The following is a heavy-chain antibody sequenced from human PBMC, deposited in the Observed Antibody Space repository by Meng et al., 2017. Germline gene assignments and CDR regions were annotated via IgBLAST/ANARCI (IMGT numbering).Heavy chain of an antibody. V-gene: IGHV4-4*02. Sequence: QVQLQESGPGLVKPSGTLSLTCAVSGGSISSSNWWSWVRQPPGKGLEWIGEIYHSGSTNYNPSLKSRVTISVDKSKNHFSLKLSSVTAADTAVYYCARDSIPAYYYDSSGYGYWGQGTLVTVSS. J-gene: IGHJ4*02. CDR3: ARDSIPAYYYDSSGYGY. CDR2: IYHSGST. D-gene: IGHD3-22*01. CDR1: GGSISSSNW.